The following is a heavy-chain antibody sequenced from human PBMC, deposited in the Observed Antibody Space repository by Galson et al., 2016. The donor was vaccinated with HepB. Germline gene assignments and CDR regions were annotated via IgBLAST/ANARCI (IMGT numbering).Heavy chain of an antibody. CDR2: MNPNSGNT. D-gene: IGHD3-10*01. J-gene: IGHJ4*02. Sequence: SAKVSCKASGYTFTSYDTNWVRQAPGQGLEWMGWMNPNSGNTGFAPKFQGGVPMTRDNSISKAYLELNSLTSEDTAIYYCAREPLGSGSYNNTFDSWGQGTLVTVSS. V-gene: IGHV1-8*01. CDR1: GYTFTSYD. CDR3: AREPLGSGSYNNTFDS.